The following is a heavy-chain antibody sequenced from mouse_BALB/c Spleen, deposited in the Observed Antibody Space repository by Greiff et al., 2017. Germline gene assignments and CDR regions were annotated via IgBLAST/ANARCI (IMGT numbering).Heavy chain of an antibody. Sequence: QVHVKQSGPGLVQPSQSLSITCTVSGFSLTSYGVHWVRQSPGKGLEWLGVIWSGGSTDYNAAFISRLSISKDNSKSQVFFKMNSLQANDTAIYYCDRGGYYGSRAWFAYWGQGTLVTVSA. CDR1: GFSLTSYG. CDR3: DRGGYYGSRAWFAY. V-gene: IGHV2-2*02. CDR2: IWSGGST. J-gene: IGHJ3*01. D-gene: IGHD1-1*01.